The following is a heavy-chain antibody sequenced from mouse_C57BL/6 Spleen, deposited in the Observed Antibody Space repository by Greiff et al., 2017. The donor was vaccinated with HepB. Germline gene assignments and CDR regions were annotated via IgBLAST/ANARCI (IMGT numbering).Heavy chain of an antibody. CDR2: ISSGSSTI. CDR3: ARVPYGSSYGAWFAY. Sequence: DVMLVESGGGLVKPGGSLKLSCAASGFTFSDYGMHWVRQAPEKGLEWVAYISSGSSTIYYADTVKGRFTISRDNAKNTLFLQMTSLRSEDTAMYYCARVPYGSSYGAWFAYWGQGTLVTVSA. J-gene: IGHJ3*01. D-gene: IGHD1-1*01. CDR1: GFTFSDYG. V-gene: IGHV5-17*01.